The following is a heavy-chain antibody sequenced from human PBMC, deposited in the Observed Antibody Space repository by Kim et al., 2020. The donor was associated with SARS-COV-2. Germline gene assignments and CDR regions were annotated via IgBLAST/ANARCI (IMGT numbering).Heavy chain of an antibody. J-gene: IGHJ4*02. D-gene: IGHD4-17*01. V-gene: IGHV3-74*01. Sequence: TDYADSVNGRFTIARDNAKNTLYLQMDSLRAEDTAVYYCAIVPTVTLFDCWGQGTLVTVSS. CDR3: AIVPTVTLFDC. CDR2: T.